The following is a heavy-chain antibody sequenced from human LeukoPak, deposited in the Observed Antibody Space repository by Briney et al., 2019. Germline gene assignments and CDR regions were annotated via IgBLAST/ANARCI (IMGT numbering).Heavy chain of an antibody. Sequence: PSETLSLTCTVSGGSIRNSYWSWIRQPPGKGLEWIGYIHYSGRTDYNPSLKSRVTISVDTSKTKFSLKLSSVTAADTAVYYCARRGSSGWYYFDSWGQGTLVTVSP. D-gene: IGHD6-19*01. CDR2: IHYSGRT. V-gene: IGHV4-59*01. CDR1: GGSIRNSY. CDR3: ARRGSSGWYYFDS. J-gene: IGHJ4*02.